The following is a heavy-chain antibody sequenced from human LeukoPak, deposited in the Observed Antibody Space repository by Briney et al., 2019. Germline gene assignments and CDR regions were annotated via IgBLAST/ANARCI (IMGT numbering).Heavy chain of an antibody. CDR1: GFTFISYS. D-gene: IGHD2/OR15-2a*01. CDR3: VRGGLSSSWFDP. V-gene: IGHV3-30*04. J-gene: IGHJ5*02. CDR2: TSYDERTK. Sequence: GGSLRLSCAASGFTFISYSMHWVRQPPGKGLEWVAVTSYDERTKFYSDSVRGRFTISRDNSKNTLYLQMNSLRVEDTAVYYCVRGGLSSSWFDPWGQGTLVTVSS.